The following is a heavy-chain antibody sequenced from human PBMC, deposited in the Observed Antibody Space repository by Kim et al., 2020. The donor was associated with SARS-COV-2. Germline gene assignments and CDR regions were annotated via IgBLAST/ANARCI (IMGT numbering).Heavy chain of an antibody. CDR3: AKDRVSDYYGSGSYYPYDAVDI. D-gene: IGHD3-10*01. CDR1: GFTFSSYA. J-gene: IGHJ3*02. Sequence: GGSLRLSCAASGFTFSSYAMSWVRQAPGKGLEWVSAISGSGGSTYYADSVKGRFTISRDNSKNTLYLQMNSLRAEDTAVYYCAKDRVSDYYGSGSYYPYDAVDIWRQGTMVTVSS. CDR2: ISGSGGST. V-gene: IGHV3-23*01.